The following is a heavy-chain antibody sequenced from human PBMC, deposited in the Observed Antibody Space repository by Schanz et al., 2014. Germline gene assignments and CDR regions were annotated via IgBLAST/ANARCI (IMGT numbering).Heavy chain of an antibody. Sequence: QLQLQESGPGLVIPSETLSLTCTVSGGSISSSTYYWGWIRQPPGKGPEWIGTIDDTGSPYYTPSLGGRLPRPVDTSKSQLPVQLTSVTAADTAVYYCARLMVPGWFDPWGQGQLVTVSS. V-gene: IGHV4-39*01. CDR2: IDDTGSP. D-gene: IGHD3-10*01. J-gene: IGHJ5*02. CDR1: GGSISSSTYY. CDR3: ARLMVPGWFDP.